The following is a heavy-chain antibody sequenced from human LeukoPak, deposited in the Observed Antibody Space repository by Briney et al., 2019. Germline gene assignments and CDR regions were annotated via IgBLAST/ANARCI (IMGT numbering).Heavy chain of an antibody. CDR3: AKIKRPLVMFTDTLDY. CDR1: GYTFTSYD. CDR2: MNPNSGNT. J-gene: IGHJ4*02. V-gene: IGHV1-8*01. D-gene: IGHD2/OR15-2a*01. Sequence: GASVKVSCKASGYTFTSYDINWVRQATGQGLEWMGWMNPNSGNTGYAQKFQGRVTMTRNTSISTAYMELSSLRSEDTAVYYCAKIKRPLVMFTDTLDYWGQGTLVTVSS.